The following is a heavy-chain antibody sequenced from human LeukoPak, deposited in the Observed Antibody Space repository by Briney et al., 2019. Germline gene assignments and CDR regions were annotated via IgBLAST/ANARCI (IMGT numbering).Heavy chain of an antibody. CDR2: IYPGDSES. V-gene: IGHV5-51*01. CDR3: ARSQEDSSGWQDNWFDP. D-gene: IGHD6-19*01. CDR1: GYNLVSYW. Sequence: HGESLKISCKASGYNLVSYWIAWVRQMPGRGLEWMGVIYPGDSESRYSSSFQGQVTISVDKSINSAYLQWSSLKASDTAMYYCARSQEDSSGWQDNWFDPWGQGTLVTVSS. J-gene: IGHJ5*02.